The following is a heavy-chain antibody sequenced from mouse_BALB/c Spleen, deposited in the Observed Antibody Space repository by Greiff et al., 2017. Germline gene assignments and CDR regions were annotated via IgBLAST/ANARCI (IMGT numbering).Heavy chain of an antibody. CDR3: ARGGYDYDDYFDY. Sequence: VQLKESGPGLVQPSQSLSITCTVSGFSLTSYGVHWVRQSPGKGLEWLGVIWSGGSTDYNAAFISRLSISKDNSKSQVFFKMNSLQANDTAIYYCARGGYDYDDYFDYWGQGTTLTVSS. CDR2: IWSGGST. V-gene: IGHV2-2*02. D-gene: IGHD2-4*01. CDR1: GFSLTSYG. J-gene: IGHJ2*01.